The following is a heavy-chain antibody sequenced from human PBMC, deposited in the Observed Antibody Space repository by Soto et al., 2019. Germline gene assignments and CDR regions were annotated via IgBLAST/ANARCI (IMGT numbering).Heavy chain of an antibody. D-gene: IGHD3-9*01. Sequence: GASVKVSCKASGYTFTSYGISWVRQAPGQGLEWMGWISAYNGNTNYAQKLQGRVTMTTDTSTSTAYMELRSLRSDDTAVYYCARNNGLRYFDWLLPDDYYYYGMDVWGQGTTVTVSS. CDR3: ARNNGLRYFDWLLPDDYYYYGMDV. CDR2: ISAYNGNT. CDR1: GYTFTSYG. J-gene: IGHJ6*02. V-gene: IGHV1-18*01.